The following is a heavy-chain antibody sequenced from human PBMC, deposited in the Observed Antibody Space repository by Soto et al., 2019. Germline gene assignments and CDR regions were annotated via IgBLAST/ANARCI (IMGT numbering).Heavy chain of an antibody. J-gene: IGHJ5*02. D-gene: IGHD2-15*01. CDR1: GYTFSSYD. CDR3: VNGGCSGGSCYPWISWFDP. Sequence: ASVKVSCKASGYTFSSYDINWVRQATGQGLEWMGWMNPNSGNTGYAQKFQGRVTMTRNTSIRTAYMELSSLRSEDTAVYYCVNGGCSGGSCYPWISWFDPWGQGTLVTVSS. V-gene: IGHV1-8*01. CDR2: MNPNSGNT.